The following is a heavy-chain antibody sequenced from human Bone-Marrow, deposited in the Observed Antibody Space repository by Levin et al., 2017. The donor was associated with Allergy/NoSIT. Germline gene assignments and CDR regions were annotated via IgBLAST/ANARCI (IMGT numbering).Heavy chain of an antibody. CDR2: MYSGGST. Sequence: GGSLRLSCAASGFTVSNNYMSWVRQAPGKGLEGVSNMYSGGSTHYTDSVKGRFTISRDSSKNTLYLQMNSLRAEDTAVYYCATSPTSGYWGQGTLVTVSS. J-gene: IGHJ4*02. CDR3: ATSPTSGY. CDR1: GFTVSNNY. V-gene: IGHV3-53*01.